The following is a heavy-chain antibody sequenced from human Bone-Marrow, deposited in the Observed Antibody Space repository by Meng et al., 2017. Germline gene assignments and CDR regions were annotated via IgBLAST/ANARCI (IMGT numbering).Heavy chain of an antibody. V-gene: IGHV1-8*03. CDR1: GYTFTSYD. CDR2: MNPNSGNT. J-gene: IGHJ6*02. Sequence: ASVKVSCKASGYTFTSYDINWLRQATGQGLEWMGWMNPNSGNTGYAQKFQGRVTITRNTSISTAYMELSSLRSEDTAVYYCARGDWVEYYYGSGQNYYYGMDVWGQGTTVTSP. CDR3: ARGDWVEYYYGSGQNYYYGMDV. D-gene: IGHD3-10*01.